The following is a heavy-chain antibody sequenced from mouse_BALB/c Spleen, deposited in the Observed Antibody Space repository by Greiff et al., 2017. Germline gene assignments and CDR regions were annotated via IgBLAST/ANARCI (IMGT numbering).Heavy chain of an antibody. CDR3: ATPYSLYGNCFAY. J-gene: IGHJ3*01. Sequence: LQQPGSELVRPGASVKLSCKASGYTFTSYWMHWVKQRHGQGLEWIGNIYPGSGSTNYDEKFKSKGTLTVDTSSSTAYMHLSSLTSEDSAVYYCATPYSLYGNCFAYWGQGTLVTVSA. CDR2: IYPGSGST. CDR1: GYTFTSYW. V-gene: IGHV1S22*01. D-gene: IGHD2-1*01.